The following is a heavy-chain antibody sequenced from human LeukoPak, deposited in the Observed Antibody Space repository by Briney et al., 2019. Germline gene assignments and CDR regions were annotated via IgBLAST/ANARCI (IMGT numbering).Heavy chain of an antibody. CDR3: ARVGHRDEDYFDY. Sequence: EASVKVSCKASGGTFSSYAISWVRQAPGQGLEWMGGIIPIFGTANYAQKFQGRVTITADKSTSTAYMELRSLRSDDTAVYYCARVGHRDEDYFDYWGQGTLVTVSS. V-gene: IGHV1-69*06. CDR1: GGTFSSYA. J-gene: IGHJ4*02. CDR2: IIPIFGTA. D-gene: IGHD5-24*01.